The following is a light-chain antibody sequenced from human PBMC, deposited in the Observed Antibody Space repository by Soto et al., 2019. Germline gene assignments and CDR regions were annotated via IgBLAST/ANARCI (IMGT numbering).Light chain of an antibody. J-gene: IGKJ1*01. CDR2: DAS. Sequence: DIQMTQSPSTLSPSVGDRVTITCRASQSISTWLAWYQQKPGKAPKLLIYDASSLESGVPSRFSGSGSGTEFTLTISSLQTDDFATYYCQQYNSYWKFGQGTKVDIK. V-gene: IGKV1-5*01. CDR1: QSISTW. CDR3: QQYNSYWK.